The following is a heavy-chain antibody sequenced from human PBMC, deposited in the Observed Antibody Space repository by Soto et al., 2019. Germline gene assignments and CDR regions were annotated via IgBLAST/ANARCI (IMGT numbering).Heavy chain of an antibody. CDR1: GGTFSSYT. CDR3: ERAVRVSGYYRSRPRLGMDV. J-gene: IGHJ6*02. D-gene: IGHD3-3*01. V-gene: IGHV1-69*01. CDR2: IIPIFATA. Sequence: QVQLVQSGAEVKKPGSSVKVSCKASGGTFSSYTFNWVRQAPGQGLEWMGGIIPIFATANYAQKFQGRVTITADESTSTAYMDLSSLSSEDTAIYYCERAVRVSGYYRSRPRLGMDVWGQGTTVTVSS.